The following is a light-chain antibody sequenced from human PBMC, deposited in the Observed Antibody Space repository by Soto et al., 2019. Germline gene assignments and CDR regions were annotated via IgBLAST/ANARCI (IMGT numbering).Light chain of an antibody. J-gene: IGKJ4*01. V-gene: IGKV3-11*01. CDR3: QQFSSYPLT. Sequence: EIVLTQSPATLSLSPGERATPSCRASQSVSSYLAWYQQKPGQAPRLLIYDASSRATGIPDRFSGGGSGTDFTLTISRLEPEDFAVYYCQQFSSYPLTFGGGTKVDI. CDR2: DAS. CDR1: QSVSSY.